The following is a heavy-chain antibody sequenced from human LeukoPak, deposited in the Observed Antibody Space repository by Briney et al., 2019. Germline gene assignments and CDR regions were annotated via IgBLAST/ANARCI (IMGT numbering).Heavy chain of an antibody. Sequence: GGSLRLSCAASGLTFSSYEMNWVRQAPGKGLEWVSFIDTSGTTKTYADSVKGRFTISRDNSKNTLYLQMNSLRVEDTAVYYCAKDTGSSWYDYWGQGTLVTVSS. D-gene: IGHD6-13*01. J-gene: IGHJ4*02. CDR2: IDTSGTTK. V-gene: IGHV3-48*03. CDR3: AKDTGSSWYDY. CDR1: GLTFSSYE.